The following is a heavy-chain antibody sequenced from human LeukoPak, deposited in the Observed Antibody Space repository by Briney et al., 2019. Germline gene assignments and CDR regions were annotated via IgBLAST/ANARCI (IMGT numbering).Heavy chain of an antibody. CDR2: IWYDGSNK. J-gene: IGHJ6*02. V-gene: IGHV3-33*01. CDR1: GFTFSSYG. D-gene: IGHD5-18*01. Sequence: PGGSLRLSCGASGFTFSSYGVHWVRQAPGKGLEWVAVIWYDGSNKYYADSVKGRFTISSDNSKNTLYLQMNSLRAEDTAVYYCARATHPLRTQVWRMDVWGQGTTVTVSS. CDR3: ARATHPLRTQVWRMDV.